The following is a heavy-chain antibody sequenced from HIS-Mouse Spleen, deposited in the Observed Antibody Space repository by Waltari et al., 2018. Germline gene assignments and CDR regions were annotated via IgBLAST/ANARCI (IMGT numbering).Heavy chain of an antibody. V-gene: IGHV2-70*15. D-gene: IGHD6-19*01. J-gene: IGHJ4*02. CDR3: ARIAEGYTSGWYAFDY. Sequence: QFTLRESGPALVKPTQTLTLTCTFSGSSLRTSGMCVSWIRQPPGKALEWLARIDWDDDKYYSTSLKTRLTISKDTSKNQVVLTMTNMDPVDTATYYCARIAEGYTSGWYAFDYWGQGTLVTVSS. CDR2: IDWDDDK. CDR1: GSSLRTSGMC.